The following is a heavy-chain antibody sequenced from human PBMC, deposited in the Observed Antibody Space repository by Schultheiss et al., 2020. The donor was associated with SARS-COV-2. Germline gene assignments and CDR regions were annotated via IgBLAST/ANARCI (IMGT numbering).Heavy chain of an antibody. J-gene: IGHJ4*02. D-gene: IGHD5-24*01. CDR3: ARGEMAPGGGLDY. Sequence: ESLKISCTVSGGPISSYYWSWIRQPPGKGLEWIGYIYYSGSTNYNPSLKSRVTISVDTSKNQFSLKLSSVTAADTAVYYCARGEMAPGGGLDYWGQGTLVTVSS. V-gene: IGHV4-59*01. CDR2: IYYSGST. CDR1: GGPISSYY.